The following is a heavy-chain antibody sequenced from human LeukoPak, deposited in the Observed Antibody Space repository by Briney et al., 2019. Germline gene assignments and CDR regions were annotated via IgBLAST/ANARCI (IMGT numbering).Heavy chain of an antibody. D-gene: IGHD4-17*01. CDR2: IHTSGDT. V-gene: IGHV3-53*01. CDR3: IIFGDSNH. Sequence: GGSLRLSSAASGLTRSHNYVSWVRQAPGKGLEWVSAIHTSGDTCYADSVKGRFTISRDTSKNTLYLQINSLRVEYTAVYYCIIFGDSNHWGQGTLVTVSS. J-gene: IGHJ5*02. CDR1: GLTRSHNY.